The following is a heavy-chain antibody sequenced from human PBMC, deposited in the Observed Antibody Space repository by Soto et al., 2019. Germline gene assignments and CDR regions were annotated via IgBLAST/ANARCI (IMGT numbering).Heavy chain of an antibody. CDR2: INHSGST. D-gene: IGHD3-22*01. CDR3: ARVSPYYYDSSGYYAYTGDWFDP. V-gene: IGHV4-34*01. Sequence: PSETLSLTCAVYGGSFSGYYWSWIRQPPGKGLEWIREINHSGSTNYNPSLKSRVTISVDTSKNQFSLKLSSVTAADTAVYYCARVSPYYYDSSGYYAYTGDWFDPWGQGTLVTVSS. CDR1: GGSFSGYY. J-gene: IGHJ5*02.